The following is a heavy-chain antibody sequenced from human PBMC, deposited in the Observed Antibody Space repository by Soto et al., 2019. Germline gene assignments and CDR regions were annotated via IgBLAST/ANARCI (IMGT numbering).Heavy chain of an antibody. V-gene: IGHV3-53*01. Sequence: PVGSLRLSCAASGFTVSSNYLSWVRQAPGKGLEWVSVIFSADNTHYADSVKGRFTISRDNSKNTVFLQMNSLGAEDTAVYYCAITGAGYYIVWGQGTPVTVSS. CDR2: IFSADNT. J-gene: IGHJ4*02. D-gene: IGHD3-3*01. CDR3: AITGAGYYIV. CDR1: GFTVSSNY.